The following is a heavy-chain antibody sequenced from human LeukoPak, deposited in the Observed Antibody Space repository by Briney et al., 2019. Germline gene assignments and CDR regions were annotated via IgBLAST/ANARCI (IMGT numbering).Heavy chain of an antibody. J-gene: IGHJ6*03. Sequence: ASVKVSCKASGYTFTSYDINWVRQATGQGLEWMGWMNPNSGNTGYAQKFQGRVTITRNTSISTAYMELSSLRSVDTAVYYCARAVHGTIFGVVISYYYRDVWGKGTTVTVSS. CDR1: GYTFTSYD. D-gene: IGHD3-3*01. V-gene: IGHV1-8*03. CDR3: ARAVHGTIFGVVISYYYRDV. CDR2: MNPNSGNT.